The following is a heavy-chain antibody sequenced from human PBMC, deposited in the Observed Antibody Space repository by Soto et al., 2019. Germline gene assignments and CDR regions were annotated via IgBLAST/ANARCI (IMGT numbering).Heavy chain of an antibody. Sequence: QVQLVQSGAEVKKPGASVKVSCTASGYTFTNYGINWVRQAPGQGIEWLGWVSAYNGERRYAQRVQARVIMTTDTSTTTAYMELRSLRYDDTAVYYCSRGTSIPASGDYWGQGTLVTVSS. J-gene: IGHJ4*01. V-gene: IGHV1-18*01. D-gene: IGHD6-6*01. CDR1: GYTFTNYG. CDR2: VSAYNGER. CDR3: SRGTSIPASGDY.